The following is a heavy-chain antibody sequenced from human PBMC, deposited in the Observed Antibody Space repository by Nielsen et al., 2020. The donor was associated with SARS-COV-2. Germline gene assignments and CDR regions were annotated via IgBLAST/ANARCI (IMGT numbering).Heavy chain of an antibody. CDR3: ARDFLGTFDY. CDR1: GGSICSYY. J-gene: IGHJ4*02. D-gene: IGHD7-27*01. CDR2: IYYSGST. V-gene: IGHV4-59*01. Sequence: SETLSLTCTVSGGSICSYYWSWIRQPPGKGLEWIGYIYYSGSTNYNPSLKSRVTISVDTSKNQFSLKLSSVTAADTAVYYCARDFLGTFDYWGQGTLVTVSS.